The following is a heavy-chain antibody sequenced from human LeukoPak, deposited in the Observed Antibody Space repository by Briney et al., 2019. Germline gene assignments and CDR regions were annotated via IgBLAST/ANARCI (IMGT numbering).Heavy chain of an antibody. CDR2: IYYSGST. CDR3: ARDGPERAFDI. Sequence: SETLSLTCTDSGGSISSDGYYWNWIRQHPGKGLEWTGYIYYSGSTYYNPSLKSRVTISVDTSKNQFSLNLSSVTAADTAVYYCARDGPERAFDIWGQGTMVTVSS. J-gene: IGHJ3*02. CDR1: GGSISSDGYY. V-gene: IGHV4-31*03.